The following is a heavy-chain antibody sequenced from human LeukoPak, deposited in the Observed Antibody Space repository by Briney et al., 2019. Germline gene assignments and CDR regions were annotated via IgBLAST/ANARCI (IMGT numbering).Heavy chain of an antibody. CDR2: ISDSGDQT. J-gene: IGHJ4*02. D-gene: IGHD4-17*01. V-gene: IGHV3-23*01. CDR3: AKEITLTTAYSDY. Sequence: GGSLRLSCVASGFTFSKYDMSWVRQAPGKGLEWVSGISDSGDQTYYADSVRARFTISRDNSKNTLYLQVNSLRAEDTALYYCAKEITLTTAYSDYWGQGTLVTVSS. CDR1: GFTFSKYD.